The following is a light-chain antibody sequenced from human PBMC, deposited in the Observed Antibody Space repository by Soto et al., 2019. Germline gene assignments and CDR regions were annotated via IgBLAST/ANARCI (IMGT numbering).Light chain of an antibody. CDR3: ISYTSRSTAV. V-gene: IGLV2-14*01. Sequence: QSVLTQPASVSGSPGQSITISCTGTRSDVGGYNFVSWCQQHPGKAPKLMIYEVSNRPSGVSHRFSGSKSGNTASLTISGLQAEDEADYYCISYTSRSTAVFGTGTKVIV. CDR2: EVS. J-gene: IGLJ1*01. CDR1: RSDVGGYNF.